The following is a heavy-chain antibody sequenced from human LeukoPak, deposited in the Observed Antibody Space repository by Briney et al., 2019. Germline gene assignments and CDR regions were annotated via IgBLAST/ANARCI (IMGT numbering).Heavy chain of an antibody. CDR2: INSDGSST. CDR3: AKAPMTFYSSRLGY. D-gene: IGHD6-13*01. Sequence: GGSLRLSCAASGFTFSSYWMHWVRQAPGKGLVWVSRINSDGSSTGYADSVKGRFTISRDNSKNTLYLQMNSLRAEDTAVYYCAKAPMTFYSSRLGYWGQGTLVTVSS. V-gene: IGHV3-74*01. J-gene: IGHJ4*02. CDR1: GFTFSSYW.